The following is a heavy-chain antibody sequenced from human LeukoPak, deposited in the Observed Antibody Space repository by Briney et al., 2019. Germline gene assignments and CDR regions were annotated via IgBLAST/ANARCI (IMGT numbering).Heavy chain of an antibody. Sequence: ASVKVSCKASGYTFTGYYMHWARQAPGQGLEWMGWINPNSGGTNYAQKFQGRVTMTRDTSISTAYMELSRLRSDDTAVYYCAREIVLHYYDSSGYYPVDYWGQGTLVTVSS. J-gene: IGHJ4*02. CDR2: INPNSGGT. CDR3: AREIVLHYYDSSGYYPVDY. V-gene: IGHV1-2*02. CDR1: GYTFTGYY. D-gene: IGHD3-22*01.